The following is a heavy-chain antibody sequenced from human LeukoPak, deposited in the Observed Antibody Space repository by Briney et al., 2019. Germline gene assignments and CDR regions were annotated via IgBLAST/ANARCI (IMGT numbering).Heavy chain of an antibody. CDR2: IIPIFGTA. CDR1: GGTFSGYA. J-gene: IGHJ4*02. CDR3: ARVYYDILTGYHFDY. D-gene: IGHD3-9*01. V-gene: IGHV1-69*05. Sequence: SVKVSCKASGGTFSGYAISWVRQAPGQGLEWMGRIIPIFGTANYAQKFQGRVTITTDESTSTAYMELSSLRSEDTAVYYCARVYYDILTGYHFDYWGKGTLVTASS.